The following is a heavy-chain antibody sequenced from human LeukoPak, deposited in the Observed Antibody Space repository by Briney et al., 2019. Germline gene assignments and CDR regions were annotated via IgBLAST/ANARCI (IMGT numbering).Heavy chain of an antibody. Sequence: ASVKVSCKASGFTFTSSAMQWVRQARGQRLEWIGWIVVGNGNTKYSQKFQGRVTITRDTSASTAYMELSSLRSEDTAVYYCARGVGSSWYLFYGFDYWGQGTLVTVSS. CDR1: GFTFTSSA. V-gene: IGHV1-3*01. CDR3: ARGVGSSWYLFYGFDY. D-gene: IGHD6-13*01. CDR2: IVVGNGNT. J-gene: IGHJ4*02.